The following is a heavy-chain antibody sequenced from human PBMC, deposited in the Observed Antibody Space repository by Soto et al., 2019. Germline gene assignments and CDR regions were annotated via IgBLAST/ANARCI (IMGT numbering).Heavy chain of an antibody. CDR2: ISGISSTI. Sequence: EVQVVESGGALVQPGGSLRLSCAASGFTLSAYSMNWVRQAPGKGLEWVSYISGISSTIYYADSVKGRFTISRDKAENSLYLQMNSLRAEDTAIYYCVRSKQLVPYFYFYMDVWGRGTAVTVSS. CDR1: GFTLSAYS. V-gene: IGHV3-48*01. D-gene: IGHD6-6*01. CDR3: VRSKQLVPYFYFYMDV. J-gene: IGHJ6*03.